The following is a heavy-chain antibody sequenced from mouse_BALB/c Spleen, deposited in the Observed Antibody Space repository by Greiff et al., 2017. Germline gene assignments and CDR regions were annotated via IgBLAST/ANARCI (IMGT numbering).Heavy chain of an antibody. Sequence: EVQLVESGGGLVQPGGSLKLSCAASGFTFSSYTMSWVRQTPEKRLEWVAYISNGGGSTYYPDTVKGRFTISRDNAKNTLYLQMSSLKSEDTAMYYCARRGNGNYDYWGQGTTLTVSS. CDR2: ISNGGGST. CDR3: ARRGNGNYDY. D-gene: IGHD2-1*01. J-gene: IGHJ2*01. V-gene: IGHV5-12-2*01. CDR1: GFTFSSYT.